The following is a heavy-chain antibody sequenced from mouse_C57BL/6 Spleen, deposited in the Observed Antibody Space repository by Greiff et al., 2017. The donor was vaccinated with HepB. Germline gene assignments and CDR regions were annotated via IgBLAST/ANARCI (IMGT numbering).Heavy chain of an antibody. CDR1: GFTFSSYA. D-gene: IGHD1-1*01. Sequence: VQLKESGGGLVKPGGSLKLSCAASGFTFSSYAMSWVRQTPEKRLAWVATISDGGSYTYYPDNVKGRFTISRDNAKNNLYLQMSHLKSEDTAMYYCARGFTTVVATDAMDYWGQGTSVTVSS. J-gene: IGHJ4*01. CDR2: ISDGGSYT. CDR3: ARGFTTVVATDAMDY. V-gene: IGHV5-4*01.